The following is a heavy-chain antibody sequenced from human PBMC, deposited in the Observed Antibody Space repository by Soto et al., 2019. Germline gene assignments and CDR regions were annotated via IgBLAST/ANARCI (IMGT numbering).Heavy chain of an antibody. Sequence: ASVNVSCKASGGTFSSYAISWVRQAPGQGLEWMGGIIPIFGTANYAQKFQGRVTITADESTSTAYMELSSLRSEDTAVYYCARDLHYDSSGYYAPWGQGTLVTVSS. CDR2: IIPIFGTA. V-gene: IGHV1-69*13. J-gene: IGHJ5*02. CDR3: ARDLHYDSSGYYAP. D-gene: IGHD3-22*01. CDR1: GGTFSSYA.